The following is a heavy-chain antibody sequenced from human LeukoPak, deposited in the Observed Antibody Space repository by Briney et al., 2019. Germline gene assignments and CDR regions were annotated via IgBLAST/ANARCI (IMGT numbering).Heavy chain of an antibody. Sequence: SETLSLTCTVSGDSISNSNYYWGWIRQPPGKGLEWIGTIYYSGTTYYNPSLKSRVAISVDTSRNQFSLRLNSITAADTAVYYCASRYSTGLHFDFWGQGTLVPVSS. V-gene: IGHV4-39*07. D-gene: IGHD2-8*02. CDR1: GDSISNSNYY. J-gene: IGHJ4*02. CDR3: ASRYSTGLHFDF. CDR2: IYYSGTT.